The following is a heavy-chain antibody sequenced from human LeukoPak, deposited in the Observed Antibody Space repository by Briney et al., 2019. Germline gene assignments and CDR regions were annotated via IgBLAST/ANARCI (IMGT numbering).Heavy chain of an antibody. J-gene: IGHJ1*01. CDR1: GFTFSSYA. CDR3: TTLILGEYLQH. V-gene: IGHV3-15*05. D-gene: IGHD2/OR15-2a*01. CDR2: IKSTTIDDGTA. Sequence: SGGSLRLSCAASGFTFSSYAMSWVRQAPGKGLEWVGRIKSTTIDDGTADYAAPVKGRFIISRDDSKKTLYLHMNSLKAEDTALYYCTTLILGEYLQHWGQGTLVTVSS.